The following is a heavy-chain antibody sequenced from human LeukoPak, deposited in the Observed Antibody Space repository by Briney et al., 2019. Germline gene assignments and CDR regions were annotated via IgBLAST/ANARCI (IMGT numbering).Heavy chain of an antibody. CDR1: AFTFNCSD. D-gene: IGHD3-22*01. J-gene: IGHJ4*02. CDR3: AKELRYYDSSGYYYLGNPGDY. CDR2: ISGSGGST. V-gene: IGHV3-23*01. Sequence: GGSLRLSCAASAFTFNCSDMNWVRQAPGKGLEWVSAISGSGGSTYYADSVKGRFTISRDNSKNTLYLQMNSLRAEDTAVYYCAKELRYYDSSGYYYLGNPGDYWGQGTLVTVSS.